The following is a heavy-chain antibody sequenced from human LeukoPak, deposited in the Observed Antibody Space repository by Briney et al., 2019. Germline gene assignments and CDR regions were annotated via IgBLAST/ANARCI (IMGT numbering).Heavy chain of an antibody. D-gene: IGHD6-19*01. CDR3: ARGVLLATPIAVAGHYYYYGMDV. J-gene: IGHJ6*02. V-gene: IGHV4-59*12. CDR2: IYYSGST. CDR1: GGSISSYY. Sequence: SETLSLTCTVSGGSISSYYWSWIRQPPGKGLKWIGYIYYSGSTNYNPSLKSRVTISVDTSKNQFSLKLSSVTAADTAVYYCARGVLLATPIAVAGHYYYYGMDVWGQGTTVTVSS.